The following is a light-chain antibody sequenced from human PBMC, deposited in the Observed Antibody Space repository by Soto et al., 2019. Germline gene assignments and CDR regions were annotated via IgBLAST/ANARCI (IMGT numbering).Light chain of an antibody. CDR1: ESVRSD. Sequence: EIVMTQSPATLSVPPGDRATLSCRASESVRSDLAWYQQQPGQAPRLLIYGGSIRAADVPARFSGSGSGTDFSLTISTLQSEDVAVYYCQQYNDWPTITFGQGTRLEIK. CDR3: QQYNDWPTIT. V-gene: IGKV3-15*01. CDR2: GGS. J-gene: IGKJ5*01.